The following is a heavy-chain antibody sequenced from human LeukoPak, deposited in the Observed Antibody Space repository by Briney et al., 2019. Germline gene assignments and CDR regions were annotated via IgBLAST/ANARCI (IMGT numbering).Heavy chain of an antibody. CDR1: GFTFSSYS. D-gene: IGHD2-15*01. Sequence: LGLSCAASGFTFSSYSMNWVRQPPGKGLEWIGYIYYSGSTYYNPSLKSRVTISVDTSKNQFSLKLSSVTAADTAVYYCARDSPPYCSGGSCYSDNFDYWGQGTLVTVSS. CDR2: IYYSGST. V-gene: IGHV4-30-4*08. J-gene: IGHJ4*02. CDR3: ARDSPPYCSGGSCYSDNFDY.